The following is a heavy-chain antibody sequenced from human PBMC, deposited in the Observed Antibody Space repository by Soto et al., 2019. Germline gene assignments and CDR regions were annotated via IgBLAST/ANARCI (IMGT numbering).Heavy chain of an antibody. D-gene: IGHD2-15*01. CDR2: IKSRTDGGTT. V-gene: IGHV3-15*01. Sequence: GGSLRLSCAASGFTFTNAWVSWVRRAPGKGLEWVGRIKSRTDGGTTDYATPVKGRFTISRDDSKNTIYLQMNSLRSEDTAVYYCTTPGYCSGVICYLFDYWGQGTLVTVSS. J-gene: IGHJ4*02. CDR1: GFTFTNAW. CDR3: TTPGYCSGVICYLFDY.